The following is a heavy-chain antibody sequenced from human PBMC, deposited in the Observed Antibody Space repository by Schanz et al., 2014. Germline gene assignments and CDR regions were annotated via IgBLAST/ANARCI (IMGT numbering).Heavy chain of an antibody. Sequence: EVQLVESGGGLVQPGGSLRLSCAASTFTFSSDWMSWVRQAPGKGLEWVSAISGSGGSTYYADSVKGRFTISRDNSKNTLYLQMNSLRAEDTAVYYCAKGRFGELSAFDIWGQGTMVTVSS. V-gene: IGHV3-23*04. CDR3: AKGRFGELSAFDI. D-gene: IGHD3-10*01. CDR1: TFTFSSDW. CDR2: ISGSGGST. J-gene: IGHJ3*02.